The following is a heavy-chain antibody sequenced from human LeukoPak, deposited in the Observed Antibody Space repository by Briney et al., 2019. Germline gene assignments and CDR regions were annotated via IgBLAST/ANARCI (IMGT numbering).Heavy chain of an antibody. D-gene: IGHD5-12*01. Sequence: PGGSLRLSCAASGFTFSSYWMHWVRQAPGKGQVWVSRINSDGSSTSYADSVKGRFTISRDNAKNTLYLQMNSLRAEDTAVYYCARLVPYGGYYFDYWGQGTLVTVSS. J-gene: IGHJ4*02. CDR3: ARLVPYGGYYFDY. CDR1: GFTFSSYW. CDR2: INSDGSST. V-gene: IGHV3-74*01.